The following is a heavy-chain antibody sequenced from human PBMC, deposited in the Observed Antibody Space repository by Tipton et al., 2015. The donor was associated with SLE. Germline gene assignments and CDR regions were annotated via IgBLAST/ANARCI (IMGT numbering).Heavy chain of an antibody. CDR3: GGWGMDV. D-gene: IGHD7-27*01. J-gene: IGHJ6*02. Sequence: GSLRLSCAASGFKFSSYGMHWVRQAPGKGLEWVAFIQYDGSNNYYADSVKGRFTISRDNSKNTLYLQMNTLRAEDTAVYYCGGWGMDVWGQGTTVTVSS. V-gene: IGHV3-30*02. CDR2: IQYDGSNN. CDR1: GFKFSSYG.